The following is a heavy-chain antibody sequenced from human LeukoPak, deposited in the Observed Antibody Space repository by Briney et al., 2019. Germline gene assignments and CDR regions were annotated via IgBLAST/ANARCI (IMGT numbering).Heavy chain of an antibody. CDR3: AREGGFYRPLDY. Sequence: SETLSLTCGVSGGSVTSTNWWTWGRQPPGKGLERIGEVHLDGRTNYNPSLKSRLTMSVDLSENHVSLKLTSVTAADTAVYYCAREGGFYRPLDYSGQGTLVTVSS. V-gene: IGHV4-4*02. D-gene: IGHD3-3*01. CDR2: VHLDGRT. J-gene: IGHJ4*02. CDR1: GGSVTSTNW.